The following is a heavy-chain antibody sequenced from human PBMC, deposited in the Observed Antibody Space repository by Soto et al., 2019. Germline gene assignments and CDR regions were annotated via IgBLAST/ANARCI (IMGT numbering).Heavy chain of an antibody. D-gene: IGHD1-26*01. V-gene: IGHV3-33*01. CDR2: IWYDGSNQ. Sequence: PGGSLRLSCAASGFNISTYGMHWVRQAPGQGLEWLAFIWYDGSNQHYAGSLKGRFTISRDNSKNTLYLQMNDLRAEDTAIYFCTRAISSATYYDSIGHWGRGTLVTVSS. J-gene: IGHJ1*01. CDR1: GFNISTYG. CDR3: TRAISSATYYDSIGH.